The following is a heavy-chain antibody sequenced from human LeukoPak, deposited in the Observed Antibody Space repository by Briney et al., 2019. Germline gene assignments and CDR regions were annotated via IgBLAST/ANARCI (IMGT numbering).Heavy chain of an antibody. CDR2: IKQDGSNQ. CDR1: GFTFSDFW. Sequence: PGGSLRLSCAASGFTFSDFWMSWVRQAPGKGLEWVANIKQDGSNQYYLDSVKGRFTISRDNAKNSLYLQMNSLRAEDTAVYYCARGQYCSGYWGQAPLVTVSS. CDR3: ARGQYCSGY. D-gene: IGHD2-21*02. J-gene: IGHJ4*02. V-gene: IGHV3-7*01.